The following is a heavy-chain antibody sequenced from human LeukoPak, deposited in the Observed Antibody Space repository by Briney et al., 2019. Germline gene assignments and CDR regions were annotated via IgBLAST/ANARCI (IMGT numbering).Heavy chain of an antibody. CDR2: IKQDGSKK. D-gene: IGHD5-24*01. CDR3: TRVGYIDEGIDY. V-gene: IGHV3-7*04. J-gene: IGHJ4*02. CDR1: GFTFSSYA. Sequence: GGSLRLSCAASGFTFSSYAMTWVRQAPGRGLEWVANIKQDGSKKSYVDSVKGRFTISRDNAKNSLYLQMNSLRAEDTAIYYCTRVGYIDEGIDYWGQGTLVTVSS.